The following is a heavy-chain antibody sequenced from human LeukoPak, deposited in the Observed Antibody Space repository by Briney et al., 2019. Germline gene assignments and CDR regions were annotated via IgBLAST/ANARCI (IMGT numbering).Heavy chain of an antibody. Sequence: QSGGSLRLSCAASGFTFSSYAMSWVRQAPGKGLEWVSYISSSGSTIYYADSVKGRFTISRDNAKNTLYLQMNSLRAEDTAVYYCAATFIAAANIHPDYWGQGTLVTVSS. CDR1: GFTFSSYA. J-gene: IGHJ4*02. CDR3: AATFIAAANIHPDY. V-gene: IGHV3-48*04. CDR2: ISSSGSTI. D-gene: IGHD6-13*01.